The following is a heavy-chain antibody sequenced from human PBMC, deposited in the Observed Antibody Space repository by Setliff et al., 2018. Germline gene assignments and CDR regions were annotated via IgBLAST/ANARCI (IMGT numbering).Heavy chain of an antibody. CDR3: ARDWFCSGGDCSDVFDF. J-gene: IGHJ3*01. CDR2: ISTDDGDT. Sequence: ASVKVSCKASGYTFTAHGISWVRQAPGQGLEWMGWISTDDGDTNFAQKFQGRVTLTTDTSTGTAYMELRSLTFDDTAVYYCARDWFCSGGDCSDVFDFWGQGTMVTVSS. CDR1: GYTFTAHG. V-gene: IGHV1-18*01. D-gene: IGHD2-21*02.